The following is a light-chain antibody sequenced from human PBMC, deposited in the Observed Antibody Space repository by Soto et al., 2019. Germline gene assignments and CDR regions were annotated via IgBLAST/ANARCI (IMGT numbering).Light chain of an antibody. J-gene: IGKJ1*01. V-gene: IGKV3-15*01. Sequence: EIVMTQSPATLSVSPGERATLSCRASQSVSSNLAWYQQKPGQAPRLLIYGASTRATGIPARFSGSVSGTEFTLTISSLQSEDFAEYHCQQYNNWPQTFGQGTKVDI. CDR2: GAS. CDR1: QSVSSN. CDR3: QQYNNWPQT.